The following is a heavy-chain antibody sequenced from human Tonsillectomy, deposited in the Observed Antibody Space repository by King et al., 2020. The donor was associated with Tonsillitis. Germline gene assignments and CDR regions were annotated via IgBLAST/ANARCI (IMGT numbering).Heavy chain of an antibody. CDR3: ARGPFRDGYNLAY. J-gene: IGHJ4*02. V-gene: IGHV3-30-3*01. CDR1: GFTLSSYA. Sequence: VQLVESGGGVVQPGRSLRLSCAASGFTLSSYAMHWVRQAPGKGLEWVAVISYDGSNKYYADSVRGRFTISRDNSKNTLYLQMNSLRAEDTALFYCARGPFRDGYNLAYWGQGSLVTVSS. D-gene: IGHD5-24*01. CDR2: ISYDGSNK.